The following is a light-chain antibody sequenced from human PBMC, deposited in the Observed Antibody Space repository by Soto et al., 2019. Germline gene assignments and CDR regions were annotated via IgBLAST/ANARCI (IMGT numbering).Light chain of an antibody. CDR1: QNISVY. J-gene: IGKJ5*01. CDR3: QQRSNWPSIS. Sequence: EIVLTQSPATLSLSPGERATLSCRASQNISVYLAWYRQKPGQAPRLLIYDASNRATDIPARFSGSGSGTDFTLTISSLEPEDFAIYYCQQRSNWPSISFGQGTRLEI. CDR2: DAS. V-gene: IGKV3-11*01.